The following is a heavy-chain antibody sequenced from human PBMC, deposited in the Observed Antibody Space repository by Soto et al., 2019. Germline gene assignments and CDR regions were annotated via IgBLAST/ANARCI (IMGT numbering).Heavy chain of an antibody. CDR2: ISHSGST. Sequence: SETLPVTCAVYGGSFSGHYWTWIRQPPGKGLEWIGEISHSGSTNYNPSLESRVTISVDTSKNQFSLKLTSVTAADTAVYYCARGLRQWYYGIDVWDQGTTVTVSS. D-gene: IGHD2-8*01. CDR3: ARGLRQWYYGIDV. CDR1: GGSFSGHY. J-gene: IGHJ6*02. V-gene: IGHV4-34*01.